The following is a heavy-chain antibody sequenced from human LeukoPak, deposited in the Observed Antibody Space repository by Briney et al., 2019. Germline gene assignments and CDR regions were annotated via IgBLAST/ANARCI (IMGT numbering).Heavy chain of an antibody. V-gene: IGHV3-53*01. CDR2: IYSGGST. J-gene: IGHJ4*02. CDR1: GFTVSSNY. D-gene: IGHD3-22*01. CDR3: ARDPAIQIWLSAYYFDS. Sequence: PGGSLRLSCAASGFTVSSNYVSWVRQAPGKGLEWVSVIYSGGSTYYADSVKGRFTISRDNSKNTLYLQMNSLRAEDTAVYYCARDPAIQIWLSAYYFDSWGQGTQVAVSS.